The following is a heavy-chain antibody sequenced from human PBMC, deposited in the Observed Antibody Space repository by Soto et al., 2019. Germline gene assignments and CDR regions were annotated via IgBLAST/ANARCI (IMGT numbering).Heavy chain of an antibody. CDR2: IYGDDDK. J-gene: IGHJ1*01. CDR3: THSLTMVRGQVCEYVQH. Sequence: QITLKESGPTLLKPTQTLTLTCTFSGFSLSTSAVVVGWIRQPPGKALEWLALIYGDDDKRYSPSLKSRLTITKDTSKTHAAITMTNMNPGDTATYFCTHSLTMVRGQVCEYVQHWGQGTLLTVSS. CDR1: GFSLSTSAVV. D-gene: IGHD3-10*01. V-gene: IGHV2-5*02.